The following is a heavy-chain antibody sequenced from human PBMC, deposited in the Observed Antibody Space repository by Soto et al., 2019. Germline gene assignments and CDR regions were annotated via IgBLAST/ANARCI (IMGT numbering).Heavy chain of an antibody. CDR3: ARPLIAARPGGFHY. Sequence: EVQLVESGGGLVKPGGSLRLSCAASGFTFSSYSMNWVRQAPGKGLEWVSSISSSSSYIYYADSVKGRFTISRDNAKNSLYLQMNSLRAEDTAVYYCARPLIAARPGGFHYWGQGTLVTVSS. V-gene: IGHV3-21*01. D-gene: IGHD6-6*01. CDR2: ISSSSSYI. CDR1: GFTFSSYS. J-gene: IGHJ4*02.